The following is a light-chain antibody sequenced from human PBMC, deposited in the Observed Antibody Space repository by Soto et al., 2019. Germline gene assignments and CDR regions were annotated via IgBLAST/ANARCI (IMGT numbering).Light chain of an antibody. J-gene: IGLJ3*02. CDR3: STYPSTKWV. CDR1: SSDIGNY. CDR2: EVN. V-gene: IGLV2-14*01. Sequence: QSALTQPASVSGSPGQSITISCTGISSDIGNYVSWYQHHPGKAPKLMIYEVNNRPSGVSNRFSGSKSGSTASLTISGLQAEDEADYYCSTYPSTKWVFGGGTKLTVL.